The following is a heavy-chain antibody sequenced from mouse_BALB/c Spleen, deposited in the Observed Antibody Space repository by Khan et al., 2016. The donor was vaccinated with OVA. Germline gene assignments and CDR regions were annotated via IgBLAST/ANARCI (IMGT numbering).Heavy chain of an antibody. Sequence: EVQLVESGGDLVKPGGSLKLSCAASGFTFSSYSMSWVRQTPDKRLEWVTTISSVGDYTYYPDSVKGRFTISRDNAKNTLYLQMSSLKSEDTAMYYCSSPLTWSVVYWGQGNLVNVS. V-gene: IGHV5-6*01. CDR3: SSPLTWSVVY. D-gene: IGHD1-3*01. J-gene: IGHJ3*01. CDR1: GFTFSSYS. CDR2: ISSVGDYT.